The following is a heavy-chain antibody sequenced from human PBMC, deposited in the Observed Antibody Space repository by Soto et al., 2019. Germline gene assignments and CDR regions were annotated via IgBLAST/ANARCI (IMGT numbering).Heavy chain of an antibody. CDR2: IKSKTAGGTT. D-gene: IGHD5-18*01. CDR3: SHGYGQYFNS. CDR1: GFSLTDVW. Sequence: PGGSLRLSCAVSGFSLTDVWMNWVRQAPGKGLEWVGRIKSKTAGGTTDYAAPVKGRFTILRDDSKNTLYLQMDSLITEDTAVNFCSHGYGQYFNSWGQGTLVTVSS. J-gene: IGHJ4*02. V-gene: IGHV3-15*07.